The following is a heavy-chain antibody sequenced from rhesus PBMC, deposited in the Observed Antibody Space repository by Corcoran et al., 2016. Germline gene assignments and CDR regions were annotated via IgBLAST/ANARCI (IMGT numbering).Heavy chain of an antibody. Sequence: QLQLQELGPGLVKPSETLSVTCAVSGGSISSSYWSWIHQAPGEGLEWSGYIYGSGSSTNYNPSLKSRVTQSVDTSKNQLSLKLSSVTTADTAVYYCARDGTYSSWSLDYWGQGVLVTVSS. V-gene: IGHV4-169*02. CDR3: ARDGTYSSWSLDY. D-gene: IGHD6-13*01. J-gene: IGHJ4*01. CDR2: IYGSGSST. CDR1: GGSISSSY.